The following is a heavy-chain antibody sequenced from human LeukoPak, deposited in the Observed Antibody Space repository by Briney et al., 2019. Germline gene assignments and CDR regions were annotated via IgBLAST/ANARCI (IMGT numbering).Heavy chain of an antibody. J-gene: IGHJ4*02. D-gene: IGHD3-3*01. CDR1: GFTFSSHW. V-gene: IGHV3-7*01. CDR2: IKKDGSEK. CDR3: ARAERRGYDFWSGYYLPDY. Sequence: GGSLRLSCAASGFTFSSHWMSWVRQAPGKGLEWVANIKKDGSEKYYVDAVKGRFTISRDNAKNTLFLQMNSLRAEDTAVYYCARAERRGYDFWSGYYLPDYWGQGTLVTVSS.